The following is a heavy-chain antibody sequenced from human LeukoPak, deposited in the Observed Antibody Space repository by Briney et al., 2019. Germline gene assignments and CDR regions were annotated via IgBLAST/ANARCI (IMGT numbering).Heavy chain of an antibody. CDR2: ISSSGSTI. V-gene: IGHV3-11*01. CDR3: ARAGVVGATFFDY. Sequence: GGSLRLSCAASGFTFSDYYMSWIRQAPGKGLEWVSYISSSGSTIYYADSVKGRFTISRDNAKNSLYLQMNSLRAEDTVVYYCARAGVVGATFFDYWGQGTLVTVSS. D-gene: IGHD1-26*01. J-gene: IGHJ4*02. CDR1: GFTFSDYY.